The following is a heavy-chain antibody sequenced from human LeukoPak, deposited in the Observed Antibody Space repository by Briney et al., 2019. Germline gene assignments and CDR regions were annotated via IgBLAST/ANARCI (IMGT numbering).Heavy chain of an antibody. V-gene: IGHV4-34*01. CDR1: SGSFSGYY. J-gene: IGHJ4*02. D-gene: IGHD3-22*01. CDR3: ARDVRDYYDSRGFDY. Sequence: SETLSLTCAVYSGSFSGYYWSWIRQPPGKGLEWIGEIYHSGSTNYNPSLKSRVTISVDKSKNQFSLKLSSVTAADTSVYYCARDVRDYYDSRGFDYWGQGTLVTVSS. CDR2: IYHSGST.